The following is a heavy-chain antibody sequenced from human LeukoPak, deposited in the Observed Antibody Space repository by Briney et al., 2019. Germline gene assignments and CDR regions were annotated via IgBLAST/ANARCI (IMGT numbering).Heavy chain of an antibody. J-gene: IGHJ5*02. D-gene: IGHD6-19*01. V-gene: IGHV3-30*02. CDR1: GFTFSSYW. CDR2: IRYDGSNK. CDR3: PTPPYSSSWFDP. Sequence: GGSLRLSCAAAGFTFSSYWMHWVRQAPGKGLEWVAFIRYDGSNKYYADSVKGRFTISRDNSKNTLYLQMNSLRAEDTAVYYCPTPPYSSSWFDPWGQGTLVTVSS.